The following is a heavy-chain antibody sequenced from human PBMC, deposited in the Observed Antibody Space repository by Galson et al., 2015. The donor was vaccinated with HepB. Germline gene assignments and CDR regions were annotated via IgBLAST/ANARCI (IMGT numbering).Heavy chain of an antibody. CDR1: GDSVSSHSAA. D-gene: IGHD2-2*01. V-gene: IGHV6-1*01. CDR2: TYYRSKWYN. J-gene: IGHJ5*02. CDR3: ARGIVVVPAAIFWFDP. Sequence: CATSGDSVSSHSAAWNWIRQSPSRGLEWLGRTYYRSKWYNDYAVSVKSRITINPDTSKNQFSLQLNSVTPEDTAVYYCARGIVVVPAAIFWFDPWGQGTLVTVSS.